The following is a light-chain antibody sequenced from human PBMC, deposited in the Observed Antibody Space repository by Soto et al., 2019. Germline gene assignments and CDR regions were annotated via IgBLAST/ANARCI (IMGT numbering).Light chain of an antibody. J-gene: IGKJ1*01. V-gene: IGKV1-39*01. CDR1: QSINRH. CDR3: QQTYSNPHP. Sequence: DIQMTQSPPSLSASVGDRVTITCRASQSINRHLCRYQQKPGKAPKFLIYGASSLQSEVPPRFSGSGAGTNFTLIINSLQPEDFAAYYCQQTYSNPHPFGHGTKVEI. CDR2: GAS.